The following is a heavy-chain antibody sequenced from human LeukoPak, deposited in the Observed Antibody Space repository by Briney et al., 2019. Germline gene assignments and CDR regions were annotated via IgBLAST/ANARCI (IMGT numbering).Heavy chain of an antibody. CDR1: ASITSSSWS. D-gene: IGHD2-8*02. Sequence: SETLSLTCTGASITSSSWSWGWIRQPPGKGLQWIGSVYNNGDTYYSPSFRSRLTISVDTSKNQLSLNLTSVTAADTAVYSCARHPTGFPNWFDPWGQGAQVSVSS. J-gene: IGHJ5*02. CDR2: VYNNGDT. CDR3: ARHPTGFPNWFDP. V-gene: IGHV4-39*01.